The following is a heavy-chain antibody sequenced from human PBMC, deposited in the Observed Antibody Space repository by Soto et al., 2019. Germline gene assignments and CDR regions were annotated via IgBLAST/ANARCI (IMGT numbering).Heavy chain of an antibody. CDR2: ISGSGDST. Sequence: GSLRLSCAASGFTFSSYAMSWVRQAPGKGLEWVSAISGSGDSTHSADSVKGRITISRDNSKNTLYLQMNSLRAEDTAVYYCARCSGGSCYPGFDYWGQGTLVTVSS. CDR3: ARCSGGSCYPGFDY. CDR1: GFTFSSYA. V-gene: IGHV3-23*01. J-gene: IGHJ4*02. D-gene: IGHD2-15*01.